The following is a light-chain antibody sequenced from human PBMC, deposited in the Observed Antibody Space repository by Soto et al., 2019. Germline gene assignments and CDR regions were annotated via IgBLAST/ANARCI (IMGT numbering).Light chain of an antibody. CDR2: RNN. V-gene: IGLV1-47*01. CDR3: AAWDDSLSANYV. CDR1: SSNIGSNY. Sequence: QSVLTRPPSASGTPGQRVTISCSGSSSNIGSNYVYWYQQLPGTAPKLLIYRNNQRPSGVPDRFSGSKSGTSASLAISGLRSEDEADYYCAAWDDSLSANYVFGTGTKVTVL. J-gene: IGLJ1*01.